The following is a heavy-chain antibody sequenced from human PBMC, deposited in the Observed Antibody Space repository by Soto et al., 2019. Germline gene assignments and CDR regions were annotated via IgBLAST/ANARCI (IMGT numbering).Heavy chain of an antibody. Sequence: SSETLSLTCTVSGGSISSYYWSWIRQPPGKGLGWIGYIYYSGSTNYNPSLKSRVTISVDTSKNQFSLKLSSVTAADTAVYYCARVGRSSPMIVVPINYYYGMDVWGQGTTVTVSS. D-gene: IGHD3-22*01. CDR1: GGSISSYY. V-gene: IGHV4-59*01. J-gene: IGHJ6*01. CDR3: ARVGRSSPMIVVPINYYYGMDV. CDR2: IYYSGST.